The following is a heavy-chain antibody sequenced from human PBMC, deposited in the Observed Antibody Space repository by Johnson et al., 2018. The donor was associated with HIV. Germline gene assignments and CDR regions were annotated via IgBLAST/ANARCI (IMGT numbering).Heavy chain of an antibody. V-gene: IGHV3-66*01. CDR2: ISSRDTT. Sequence: VQLVESGGGLVQPGGSLRLSCAVSGFTVINNYMTWVRQAPGKGLEWVSIISSRDTTYYADSVKGRFSISSASSKNTLYLQMNSLRDEDTAVYYCAKNFGKILAAGGLEVGDAFDIWGQGTMVTVSS. D-gene: IGHD6-13*01. CDR1: GFTVINNY. CDR3: AKNFGKILAAGGLEVGDAFDI. J-gene: IGHJ3*02.